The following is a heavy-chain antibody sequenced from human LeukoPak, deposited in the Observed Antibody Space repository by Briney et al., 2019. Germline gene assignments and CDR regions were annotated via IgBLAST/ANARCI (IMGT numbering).Heavy chain of an antibody. CDR2: IYYSGST. CDR1: GGSISSYY. D-gene: IGHD2-2*01. CDR3: ARDRSYYSSTSSNYYYYGMDV. V-gene: IGHV4-59*01. Sequence: SETLSLTCTVSGGSISSYYWSWIRQPPGKGLEWIGYIYYSGSTNYDPSLKSRVTISVDTSKNQFSLKLSSVTAADTAVYYCARDRSYYSSTSSNYYYYGMDVWGQGTTVTVSS. J-gene: IGHJ6*02.